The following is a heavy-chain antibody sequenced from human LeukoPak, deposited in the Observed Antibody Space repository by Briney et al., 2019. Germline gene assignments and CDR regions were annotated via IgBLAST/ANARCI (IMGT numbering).Heavy chain of an antibody. V-gene: IGHV3-30-3*01. D-gene: IGHD3-22*01. CDR3: ARDPILYYYDSSGYYYYGMDV. CDR1: GSTFSSYA. CDR2: ISYDGSNK. J-gene: IGHJ6*02. Sequence: GGSLRLSCAASGSTFSSYAMHWVRQAPGKGLEWVAGISYDGSNKYYADSVKGRFTISRDNSKNTLYLQMNSLRAEDTAVYYCARDPILYYYDSSGYYYYGMDVWGQGTTVTVSS.